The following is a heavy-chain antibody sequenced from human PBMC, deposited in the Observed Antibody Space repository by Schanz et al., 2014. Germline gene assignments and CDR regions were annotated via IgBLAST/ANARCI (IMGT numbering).Heavy chain of an antibody. CDR3: VKDLQRELLRDDHYYGMDV. J-gene: IGHJ6*02. D-gene: IGHD1-26*01. V-gene: IGHV3-30*02. CDR1: GYSFSDYD. Sequence: VQLVESGGGVVQPGGSLRLSCVGSGYSFSDYDMYWIRQAPGRGLEWVAFIRYDGSSKYYADSVRGRFTISRDNSKNTMYLQMNSLRAEDTAVYYCVKDLQRELLRDDHYYGMDVWGQGTTVTVSS. CDR2: IRYDGSSK.